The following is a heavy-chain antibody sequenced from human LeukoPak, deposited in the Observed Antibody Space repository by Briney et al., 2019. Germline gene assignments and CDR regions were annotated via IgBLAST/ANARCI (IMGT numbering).Heavy chain of an antibody. D-gene: IGHD2-2*01. CDR1: GXXXXXXA. Sequence: GGSLRLSCAXXGXXXXXXAXXXXXXAXXXXLXXVXVTYSXGSSYYADSVKGRXTXSRDISKNTLYLQMSSLRAEDTALYYCARIPGTGTSSWFDSWGQGTPVTVSS. CDR2: TYSXGSS. V-gene: IGHV3-53*01. CDR3: ARIPGTGTSSWFDS. J-gene: IGHJ5*01.